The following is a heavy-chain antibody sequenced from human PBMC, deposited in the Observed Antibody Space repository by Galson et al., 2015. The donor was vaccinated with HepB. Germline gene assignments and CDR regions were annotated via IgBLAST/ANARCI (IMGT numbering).Heavy chain of an antibody. CDR1: GFMITNYW. Sequence: SLRLSCAASGFMITNYWMNWVRQAPGKGLEWVAKINHDGSEKYYVDSVRGRFTISRDNTQNSLYLQMNSLRADDTAFYYCAREYGGVLEGYGDYTWFDPWGQGTLVTVSS. D-gene: IGHD4-17*01. CDR3: AREYGGVLEGYGDYTWFDP. CDR2: INHDGSEK. J-gene: IGHJ5*02. V-gene: IGHV3-7*03.